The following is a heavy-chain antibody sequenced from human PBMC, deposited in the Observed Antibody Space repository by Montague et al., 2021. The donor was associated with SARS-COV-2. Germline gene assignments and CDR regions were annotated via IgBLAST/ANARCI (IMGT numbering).Heavy chain of an antibody. CDR3: ARDDIVLQGVTKGMDV. CDR1: GGSISSSNYY. CDR2: MYYSGST. V-gene: IGHV4-39*07. D-gene: IGHD3-10*01. Sequence: SETLSLTCTVSGGSISSSNYYWGWLRQPPGKGLEWIGNMYYSGSTYYNPSLKSRVTISIDTFKNQFSLKLSSVTAADTAVYYCARDDIVLQGVTKGMDVWGQGTTVTVSS. J-gene: IGHJ6*02.